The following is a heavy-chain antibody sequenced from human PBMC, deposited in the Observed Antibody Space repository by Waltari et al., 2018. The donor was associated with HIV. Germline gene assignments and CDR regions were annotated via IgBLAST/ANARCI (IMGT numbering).Heavy chain of an antibody. CDR1: GRSISSYS. Sequence: QVQLQESGPGLVKPSETLSLTCTVSGRSISSYSWSWIRQPAGKGLEWIGRIYTSGCTNYNPSLKSRVPFSVDTSKNQFSLKLSSVTSADTAVYYGARDKRGDIVLTHNAFDIWGQGTMVTVSS. CDR2: IYTSGCT. J-gene: IGHJ3*02. CDR3: ARDKRGDIVLTHNAFDI. D-gene: IGHD2-8*01. V-gene: IGHV4-4*07.